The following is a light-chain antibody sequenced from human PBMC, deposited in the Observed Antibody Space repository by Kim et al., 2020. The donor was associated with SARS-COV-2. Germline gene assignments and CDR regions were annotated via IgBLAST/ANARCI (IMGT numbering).Light chain of an antibody. CDR3: QQYVSTLPTT. CDR2: GAS. V-gene: IGKV3-20*01. J-gene: IGKJ4*01. CDR1: QSVSSSY. Sequence: PWARATPSCTASQSVSSSYLAWYQQKPGQPPRLLIYGASSRATGIPDRFIGSRSGTDFTLTISRLEPEDFAVYYCQQYVSTLPTTFGGGTKVDIK.